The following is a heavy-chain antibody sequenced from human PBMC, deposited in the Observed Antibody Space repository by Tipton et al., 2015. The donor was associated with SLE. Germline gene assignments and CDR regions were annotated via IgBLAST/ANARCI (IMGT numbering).Heavy chain of an antibody. CDR2: IIPIFGTA. J-gene: IGHJ6*03. CDR1: RGTFSSYA. CDR3: AVSTTVVTLSYYYYMDV. V-gene: IGHV1-69*06. Sequence: QVQLVQSGAEVKKPGSSVKVSCKASRGTFSSYAISWVRQAPGQGLEWMGGIIPIFGTANYAQKFQGRVTITADKSTSTAYMELSSLRSEDTAVYYCAVSTTVVTLSYYYYMDVWGKGTTVTVSS. D-gene: IGHD4-23*01.